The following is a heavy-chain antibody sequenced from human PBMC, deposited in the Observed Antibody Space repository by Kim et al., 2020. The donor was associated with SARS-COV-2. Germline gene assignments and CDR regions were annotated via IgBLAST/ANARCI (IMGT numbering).Heavy chain of an antibody. CDR2: ISSSGSTI. D-gene: IGHD1-26*01. V-gene: IGHV3-48*03. Sequence: GGSLRLSCAASGFIFSNYEMNWVRQAPGKGLEWVSYISSSGSTIYYADSVKGRFTISRDNAKNSLYLQMNSLRAEDTAVYYCARDELGATYWGLGTLVTVSS. J-gene: IGHJ4*02. CDR3: ARDELGATY. CDR1: GFIFSNYE.